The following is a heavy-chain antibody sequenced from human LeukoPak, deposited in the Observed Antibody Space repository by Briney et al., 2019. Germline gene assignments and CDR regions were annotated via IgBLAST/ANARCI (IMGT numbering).Heavy chain of an antibody. CDR1: GGTFSSYA. J-gene: IGHJ4*02. CDR2: IIPIFGTA. D-gene: IGHD3-10*01. V-gene: IGHV1-69*13. Sequence: SVTVSCKASGGTFSSYAISWVRQAPEQGLEWMGGIIPIFGTANYAQKFQGRVTITPDESTITAYMEPSSLRSEDTAVYHCAREGSGSYYNIWGQGTLVTVSS. CDR3: AREGSGSYYNI.